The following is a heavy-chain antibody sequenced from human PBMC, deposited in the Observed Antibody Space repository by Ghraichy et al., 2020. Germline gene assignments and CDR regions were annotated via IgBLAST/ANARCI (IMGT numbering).Heavy chain of an antibody. CDR3: AREGYSSGWYQAPLAYYYYGMDV. CDR2: ISSSSYI. Sequence: GGSLRLSCAASGFTFSRYSMNWVRQAPGKGLERVSSISSSSYIYYADSVKGRFTISRDNAKNSLYLQMKSLIAEDTAGYYCAREGYSSGWYQAPLAYYYYGMDVWGLVSTVTVSS. D-gene: IGHD6-19*01. J-gene: IGHJ6*02. CDR1: GFTFSRYS. V-gene: IGHV3-21*01.